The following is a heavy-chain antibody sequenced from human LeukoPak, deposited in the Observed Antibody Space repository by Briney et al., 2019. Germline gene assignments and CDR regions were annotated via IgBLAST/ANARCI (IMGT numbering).Heavy chain of an antibody. V-gene: IGHV3-23*01. Sequence: PGGSLRLSCAASGFTFSNYGMSWVRQAPGKGLEWVSATDTSGGSTYYADSVKGRFTISRDDSKNRLYLQVSSLRAEDTALYYCVKRSDYGGDWNYLHFWGRGTLVTVSS. CDR3: VKRSDYGGDWNYLHF. CDR2: TDTSGGST. J-gene: IGHJ4*02. D-gene: IGHD4-23*01. CDR1: GFTFSNYG.